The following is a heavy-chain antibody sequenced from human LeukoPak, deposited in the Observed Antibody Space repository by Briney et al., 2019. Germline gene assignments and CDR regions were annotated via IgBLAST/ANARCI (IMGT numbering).Heavy chain of an antibody. V-gene: IGHV3-33*01. J-gene: IGHJ4*02. D-gene: IGHD6-13*01. Sequence: GGSLRLSCAASGFTFSSYGMHWVRQAPGKGLEWVAVIWYDGSNKYYADSVKGRFTISRDNSKNTLYLQMNSLRAEDTAVYYCARDRSIAAAGTRGTLDWGQGTLVTVSS. CDR1: GFTFSSYG. CDR2: IWYDGSNK. CDR3: ARDRSIAAAGTRGTLD.